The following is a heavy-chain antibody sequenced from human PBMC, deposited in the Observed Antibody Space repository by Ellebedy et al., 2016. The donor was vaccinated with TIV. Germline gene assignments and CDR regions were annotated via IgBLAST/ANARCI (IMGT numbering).Heavy chain of an antibody. CDR1: GGSIRSYY. CDR2: IYYSGST. Sequence: SETLSLTXTVSGGSIRSYYWSWIRQPPGKGLEWVGYIYYSGSTNYNPSFKSRVTISVDTSKNQFSLKLSSVTAADTAVYYCARGDYDILTGYYNGYFDYWGQGTLVTVSS. J-gene: IGHJ4*02. CDR3: ARGDYDILTGYYNGYFDY. D-gene: IGHD3-9*01. V-gene: IGHV4-59*01.